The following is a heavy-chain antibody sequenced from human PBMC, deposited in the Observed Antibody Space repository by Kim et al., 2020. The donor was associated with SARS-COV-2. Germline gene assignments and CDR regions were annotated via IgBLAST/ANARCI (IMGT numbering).Heavy chain of an antibody. Sequence: GRFTISRDNSKNTLYLQMNSLRAEDTAVYYCARVVPTVTTFGPGIGAFDIWGQGTMVTVSS. J-gene: IGHJ3*02. CDR3: ARVVPTVTTFGPGIGAFDI. V-gene: IGHV3-53*01. D-gene: IGHD4-17*01.